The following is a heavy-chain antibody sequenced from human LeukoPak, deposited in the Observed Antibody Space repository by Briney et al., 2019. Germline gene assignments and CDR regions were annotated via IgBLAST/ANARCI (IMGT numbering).Heavy chain of an antibody. CDR1: GGSISSSSYY. CDR2: IYYSGST. Sequence: SETLSLTCTVSGGSISSSSYYWGWIRQPPGKGLEWIGSIYYSGSTYYNPSLKGRVTISVDTSKNQFSLKLSSVTAADTAVYYCARDVRHFDYWGQGTLVTVSS. CDR3: ARDVRHFDY. J-gene: IGHJ4*02. V-gene: IGHV4-39*07.